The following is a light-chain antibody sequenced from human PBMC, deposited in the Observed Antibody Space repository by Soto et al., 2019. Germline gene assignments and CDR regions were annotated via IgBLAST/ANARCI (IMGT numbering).Light chain of an antibody. Sequence: DIQMTQSPSSLSASVGDRVTITCRASQSISSYLIWYQQKPGKAPKLLIYAASSLQSGVPSRFSGSGSGKDFTLTISSLQPEDFATYYCQQSYSTPATFGQGTRLEIK. CDR2: AAS. CDR1: QSISSY. CDR3: QQSYSTPAT. V-gene: IGKV1-39*01. J-gene: IGKJ5*01.